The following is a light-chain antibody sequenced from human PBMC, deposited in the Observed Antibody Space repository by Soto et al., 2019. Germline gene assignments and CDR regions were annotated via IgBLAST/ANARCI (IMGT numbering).Light chain of an antibody. V-gene: IGLV2-14*01. CDR1: SSDVGGYNY. CDR2: DVS. CDR3: SSYTSSSTPLYV. Sequence: QSALTQPASVSGSPGQSVTISCTGTSSDVGGYNYVSWYHQHPGKAPKLMIYDVSNRPSGVSNRFSGSKSSNTASLTISGLQAEDDADYYCSSYTSSSTPLYVFGTGTTVTVL. J-gene: IGLJ1*01.